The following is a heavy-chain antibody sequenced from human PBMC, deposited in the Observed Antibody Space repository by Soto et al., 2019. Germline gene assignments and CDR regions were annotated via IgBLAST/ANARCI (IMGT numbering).Heavy chain of an antibody. J-gene: IGHJ6*02. CDR1: GGSMSSSNYY. CDR3: ARCRGTGTDEGSYYYYGMDV. D-gene: IGHD1-1*01. Sequence: SETLSLTCTVSGGSMSSSNYYWGWIRQPPGKGLEWIGSIHYSGSTYYNPSLKSRVTISVDTSKNQFSLKLSSVTAADTAVYYCARCRGTGTDEGSYYYYGMDVWGQGTTVTVSS. V-gene: IGHV4-39*01. CDR2: IHYSGST.